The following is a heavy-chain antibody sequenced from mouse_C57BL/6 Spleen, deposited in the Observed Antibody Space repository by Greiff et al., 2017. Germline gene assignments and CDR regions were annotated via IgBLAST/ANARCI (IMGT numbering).Heavy chain of an antibody. D-gene: IGHD1-1*01. J-gene: IGHJ1*03. Sequence: QVQLQQPGAELVKPGASVKMSCKASGYTFTSYWITWVKPRPGQGLEWLGDIYPGSGSTNYNEKFKSKATLTVVTSSSTAYMQLSSLTSEDSSVYYCAINYGSSYDWCFDVWGTGTTVTVSS. CDR2: IYPGSGST. CDR1: GYTFTSYW. V-gene: IGHV1-55*01. CDR3: AINYGSSYDWCFDV.